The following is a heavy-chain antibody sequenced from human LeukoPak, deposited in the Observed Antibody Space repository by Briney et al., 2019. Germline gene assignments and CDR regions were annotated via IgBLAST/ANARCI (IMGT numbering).Heavy chain of an antibody. V-gene: IGHV4-59*01. J-gene: IGHJ4*02. CDR2: ISYSGST. CDR1: GGSINSYY. CDR3: TGGNAN. Sequence: TSETLSLTCTVSGGSINSYYWSWIRQPPGKGLEWIGYISYSGSTNYNPSLKSRVTISVDTSKNQFFLTLSSVTAADTALYYCTGGNANWGQGNPGPV.